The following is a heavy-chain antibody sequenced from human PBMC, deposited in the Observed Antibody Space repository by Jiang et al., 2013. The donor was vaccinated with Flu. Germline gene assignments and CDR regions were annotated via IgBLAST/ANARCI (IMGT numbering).Heavy chain of an antibody. J-gene: IGHJ5*02. V-gene: IGHV4-39*02. Sequence: LLKPSETLSLTCTVSGGSVSSADYFWGWVRQSPGKGLEWIATVYYGGASDYNPSPESSHYFRWTRPRTNSPSQLSSVTAIDTAVYYCARDGNPWGQGPWSPSPQ. CDR3: ARDGNP. CDR2: VYYGGAS. CDR1: GGSVSSADYF.